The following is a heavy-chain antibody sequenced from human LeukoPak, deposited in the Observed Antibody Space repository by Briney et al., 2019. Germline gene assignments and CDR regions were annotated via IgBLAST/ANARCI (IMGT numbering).Heavy chain of an antibody. V-gene: IGHV3-30*02. Sequence: PGGSLRLSCAASGFTFSSYGMHWVRQAPGKGLEWVAFIRYDGSNKYYADSVKGRLTISRDNSKNTLYLQMNSLRAEDTAVYYCAKTATGTTILNWFDPWGQGTLVTVSS. CDR3: AKTATGTTILNWFDP. D-gene: IGHD1-1*01. J-gene: IGHJ5*02. CDR1: GFTFSSYG. CDR2: IRYDGSNK.